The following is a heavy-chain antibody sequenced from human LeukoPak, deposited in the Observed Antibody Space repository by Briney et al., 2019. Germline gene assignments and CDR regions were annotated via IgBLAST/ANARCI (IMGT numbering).Heavy chain of an antibody. Sequence: GGSLRLSWAASGFTFSSYWMHWVRHAPGKGLVWVSRINSDGSSTSYADSVKGRFTISRDNAKNTLYLQMNSLRAEDTAVYYCARDSGGTFYYYYYMDVWGKGTTVTVSS. CDR1: GFTFSSYW. CDR3: ARDSGGTFYYYYYMDV. CDR2: INSDGSST. J-gene: IGHJ6*03. D-gene: IGHD1-1*01. V-gene: IGHV3-74*01.